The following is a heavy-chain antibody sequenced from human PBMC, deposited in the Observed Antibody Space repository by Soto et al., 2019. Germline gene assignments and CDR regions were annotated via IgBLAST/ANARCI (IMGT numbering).Heavy chain of an antibody. CDR1: GFTFSSYA. CDR2: ISGSGGST. D-gene: IGHD2-15*01. J-gene: IGHJ4*02. V-gene: IGHV3-23*01. Sequence: GGSLRLSCAASGFTFSSYAMSWVRQAPGKGLEWVSAISGSGGSTYYADSVKGRFTISRDNSKNTLYLQMNSLRAEDTAVYYCAKDRTTYCSGGSCYYFDYWGQGTLVTVSS. CDR3: AKDRTTYCSGGSCYYFDY.